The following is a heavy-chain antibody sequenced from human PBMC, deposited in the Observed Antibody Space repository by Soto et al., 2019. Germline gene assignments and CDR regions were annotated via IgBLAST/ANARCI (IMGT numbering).Heavy chain of an antibody. D-gene: IGHD6-13*01. J-gene: IGHJ5*02. Sequence: SETLSLTCTVSGGSISSYYWSWIRRPPGKGLEWIGYIYYSGSTNYNPSLKSRVTISVDTSKNQFSLKLSSVTAADTAVYYCARSAGGYSRRWFDPWGQGTLVTVSS. CDR2: IYYSGST. CDR3: ARSAGGYSRRWFDP. V-gene: IGHV4-59*01. CDR1: GGSISSYY.